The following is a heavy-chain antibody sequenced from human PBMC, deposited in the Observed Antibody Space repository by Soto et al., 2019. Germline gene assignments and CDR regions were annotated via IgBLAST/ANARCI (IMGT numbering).Heavy chain of an antibody. J-gene: IGHJ6*02. CDR2: TYYSGST. D-gene: IGHD3-3*01. CDR3: AGGFRDPYYHFWSGPLYGMDV. CDR1: GGPTCTYS. V-gene: IGHV4-59*01. Sequence: SETLSLTCTDTGGPTCTYSWSWIRQPPGKGLGWIGYTYYSGSTNYNPSLKSRVTISVDRSKNQSSLKLSSVTAADTAVTNCAGGFRDPYYHFWSGPLYGMDVWGQGTTVTVSS.